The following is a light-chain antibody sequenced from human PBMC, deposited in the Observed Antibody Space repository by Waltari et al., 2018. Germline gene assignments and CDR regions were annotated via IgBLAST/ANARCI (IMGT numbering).Light chain of an antibody. CDR3: LQYLHTPRT. CDR1: QSLLYTSNNKNY. J-gene: IGKJ1*01. V-gene: IGKV4-1*01. Sequence: DVVMTQSPDSLAVSLGERATINCKSSQSLLYTSNNKNYLAWYQQKPGQPPKILIYWASIRESGVPDRFCGSGSGTDFTLTISGLQAEDVASYFCLQYLHTPRTFGQGTKVEIK. CDR2: WAS.